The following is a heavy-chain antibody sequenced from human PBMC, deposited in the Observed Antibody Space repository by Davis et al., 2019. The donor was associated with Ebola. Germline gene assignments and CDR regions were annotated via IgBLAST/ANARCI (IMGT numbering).Heavy chain of an antibody. Sequence: PSETLSLTCTVSGGSISSYYWSWIRQPPGKGLEWIGYIYYSGSTNYNPSLKSRVTISVDTSKNQFSLKLSSVTAADTAVYYCARHAVIAFFDYWGQGTLVTVSS. CDR2: IYYSGST. CDR1: GGSISSYY. D-gene: IGHD3-22*01. J-gene: IGHJ4*02. CDR3: ARHAVIAFFDY. V-gene: IGHV4-59*01.